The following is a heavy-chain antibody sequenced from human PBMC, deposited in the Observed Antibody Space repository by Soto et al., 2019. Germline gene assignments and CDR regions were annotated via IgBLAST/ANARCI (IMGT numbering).Heavy chain of an antibody. CDR2: ISHTRNT. D-gene: IGHD2-2*01. J-gene: IGHJ4*02. CDR1: SGSISSSTW. V-gene: IGHV4-4*02. Sequence: SETLSLTCAVASGSISSSTWWSWVRQPPGKGLEWIGEISHTRNTDYNPSLNIRVSISVDASKNQLSLRLTSVTAADTAVYYCARDHHCRRTSCAFDYWGQGTLVTVSS. CDR3: ARDHHCRRTSCAFDY.